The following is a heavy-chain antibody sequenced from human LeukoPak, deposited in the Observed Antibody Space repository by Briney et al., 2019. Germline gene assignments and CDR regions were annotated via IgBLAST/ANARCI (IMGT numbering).Heavy chain of an antibody. Sequence: ASVKVSCKASGYTFTSYGISWVRQAPGQGLEWMGWISAYNGNTNYAQKLQGRVTMTTDTSTSTAYMELRSLRSDDTAVYYCARHGIGGLTYYDFWSGYYGGDWSDPWGQGTLVTVSS. J-gene: IGHJ5*02. CDR2: ISAYNGNT. V-gene: IGHV1-18*01. D-gene: IGHD3-3*01. CDR3: ARHGIGGLTYYDFWSGYYGGDWSDP. CDR1: GYTFTSYG.